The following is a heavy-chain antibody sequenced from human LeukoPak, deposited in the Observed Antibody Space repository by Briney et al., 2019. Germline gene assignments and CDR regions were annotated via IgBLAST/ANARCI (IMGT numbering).Heavy chain of an antibody. J-gene: IGHJ4*02. V-gene: IGHV4-59*01. Sequence: SETLSLTCTVSGGSISNYYWSWIRQPPGKGLEWIGYIYYRGSTDYNPSLKSRVTISLDTSKKQFPLRLTSVTAADTAVYYCARAMTTATTFGFWGQGILVTVSS. CDR2: IYYRGST. CDR1: GGSISNYY. D-gene: IGHD4-11*01. CDR3: ARAMTTATTFGF.